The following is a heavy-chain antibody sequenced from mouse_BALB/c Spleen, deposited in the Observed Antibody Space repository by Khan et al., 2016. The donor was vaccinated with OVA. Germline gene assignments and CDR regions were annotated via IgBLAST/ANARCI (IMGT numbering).Heavy chain of an antibody. CDR2: IRSGGST. CDR3: ARNSYMYDFTY. CDR1: AFSLNTYG. V-gene: IGHV2-2*01. D-gene: IGHD2-14*01. Sequence: QVQLKQSGPGLVQPSQSLSITCTVSAFSLNTYGIHWIRQSQGKGLEWLGVIRSGGSTDYNGAFISRLSITKDNSKSQVFFKMNSLQADDTAIYYCARNSYMYDFTYWGQGTLVTVSA. J-gene: IGHJ3*01.